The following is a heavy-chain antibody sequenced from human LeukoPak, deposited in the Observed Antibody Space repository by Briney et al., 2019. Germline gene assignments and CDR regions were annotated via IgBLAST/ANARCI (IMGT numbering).Heavy chain of an antibody. CDR2: ISESGANT. CDR3: TIQCSGSSCRLPDV. J-gene: IGHJ6*02. D-gene: IGHD2-15*01. V-gene: IGHV3-23*01. Sequence: PGGSLRLSCAASGFTCSSYAMSWVRHAPGKGLELVSTISESGANTHYAASVKGRFTISRDDSKNTLYVQMNSLRVEDTAIYYCTIQCSGSSCRLPDVWGQGTTVTVSS. CDR1: GFTCSSYA.